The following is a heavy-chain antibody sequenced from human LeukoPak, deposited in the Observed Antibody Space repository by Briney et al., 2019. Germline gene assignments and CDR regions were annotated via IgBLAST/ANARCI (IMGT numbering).Heavy chain of an antibody. V-gene: IGHV4-34*01. CDR3: ARLGGSGSYYIRDYYGMDV. J-gene: IGHJ6*02. D-gene: IGHD3-10*01. CDR2: INHSGST. Sequence: SETLSLTCAVYGGSFSGYYWSWIRQPPGKGLEWIGEINHSGSTNYNPSLKSRVTISVDTSKNQFSLKLSSVTDADTAVYYCARLGGSGSYYIRDYYGMDVWGQGTTVTVSS. CDR1: GGSFSGYY.